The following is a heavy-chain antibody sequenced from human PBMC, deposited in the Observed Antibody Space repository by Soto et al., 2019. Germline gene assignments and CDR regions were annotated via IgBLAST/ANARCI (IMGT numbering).Heavy chain of an antibody. CDR1: GYTFTSYA. D-gene: IGHD6-6*01. Sequence: QVQLVQSGAEVKKPGASVKVSCKASGYTFTSYAMHWVRQAPGQRLEWMGWINAGNGNTKYSQKFQGRVTITRDTSASTACMELSSLRSEDTAVYYCARAQSYSSSSGYYFDYWGQGTLVTVPS. J-gene: IGHJ4*02. V-gene: IGHV1-3*01. CDR2: INAGNGNT. CDR3: ARAQSYSSSSGYYFDY.